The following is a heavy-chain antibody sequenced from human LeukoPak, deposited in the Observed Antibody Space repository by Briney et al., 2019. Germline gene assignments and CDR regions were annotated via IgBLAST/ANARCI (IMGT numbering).Heavy chain of an antibody. CDR1: GHDFTSYC. Sequence: GESLKISRRSSGHDFTSYCIAWVRQLPGKGLEWMGIIHPSDSETQYGPSFQGQVTISADNSISTAYLQWSRLKASDTAMYYCARRGYSGYSPLDSWGQGTLVTVSS. CDR2: IHPSDSET. D-gene: IGHD5-12*01. CDR3: ARRGYSGYSPLDS. V-gene: IGHV5-51*01. J-gene: IGHJ4*02.